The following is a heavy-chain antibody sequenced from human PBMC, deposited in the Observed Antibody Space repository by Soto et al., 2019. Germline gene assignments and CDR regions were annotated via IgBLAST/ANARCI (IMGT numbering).Heavy chain of an antibody. CDR1: GGTFSSYA. D-gene: IGHD1-26*01. Sequence: QVQLVQSGAEVKKPGSSVKVSCKASGGTFSSYAISWVRQAPGQGLEWMGGIIPIFGTANYAQKFQGRVTITADKSTSTAYMELSSLRSEDTAVYYCARPQWRGSYDHYYYYGMDVWGQGTTVTVSS. V-gene: IGHV1-69*06. CDR3: ARPQWRGSYDHYYYYGMDV. CDR2: IIPIFGTA. J-gene: IGHJ6*02.